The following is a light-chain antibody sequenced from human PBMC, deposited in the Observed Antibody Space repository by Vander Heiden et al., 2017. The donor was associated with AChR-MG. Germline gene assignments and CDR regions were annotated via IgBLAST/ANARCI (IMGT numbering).Light chain of an antibody. V-gene: IGKV2-28*01. Sequence: EIVVTQSPLYLPVTPGEPASISCRSSQSLLHSSGDNYLDWYLQKPGQSPQLLIYLGSNRASGVPDRFSGSGSGTDFTLKISRVEAEDVGIYYCMQALETSPSFGQGTKLEIK. CDR2: LGS. CDR1: QSLLHSSGDNY. J-gene: IGKJ2*01. CDR3: MQALETSPS.